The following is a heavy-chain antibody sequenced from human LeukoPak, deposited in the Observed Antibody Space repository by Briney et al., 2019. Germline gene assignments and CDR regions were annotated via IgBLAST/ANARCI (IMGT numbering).Heavy chain of an antibody. CDR1: GYSATNYW. Sequence: GESLKISCKDPGYSATNYWIAWVRQMPGKGLEWMGIIQPGDSDTRYSPSFQGHVTMSVDMSINTAYLQWSSLKASDTATYYCARYLTVGGTWYFDLWGRGTLLIVSS. CDR3: ARYLTVGGTWYFDL. V-gene: IGHV5-51*01. J-gene: IGHJ2*01. CDR2: IQPGDSDT. D-gene: IGHD6-13*01.